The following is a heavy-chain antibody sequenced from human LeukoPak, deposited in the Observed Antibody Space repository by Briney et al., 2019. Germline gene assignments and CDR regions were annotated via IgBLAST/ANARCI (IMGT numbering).Heavy chain of an antibody. V-gene: IGHV1-2*02. J-gene: IGHJ4*02. D-gene: IGHD3-22*01. CDR3: ARGPYDSSGYSDY. Sequence: GASVKVSCKPSGYTFTGYYIHWVRQAPGQGLGWRGWTNPNSGGRNYAQKFQDRVTMTRDTSISTVYMELSRLNSDDTAVYYCARGPYDSSGYSDYWGQGTLVTVSS. CDR2: TNPNSGGR. CDR1: GYTFTGYY.